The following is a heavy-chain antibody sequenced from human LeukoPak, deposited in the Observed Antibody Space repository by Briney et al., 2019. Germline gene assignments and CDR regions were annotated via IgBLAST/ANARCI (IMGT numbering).Heavy chain of an antibody. D-gene: IGHD3-3*01. CDR3: ARTYYDFWSGYYSASTTNYGMDV. Sequence: SQTLSLTCTVSGGSISSGSYYWSWIRQPAGKGLEWIGRIYTSGSTNYNPSLKSRVTIPVDTSKNQFSLKLSSVTAADTAVYYCARTYYDFWSGYYSASTTNYGMDVWGQGTTVTVSS. CDR1: GGSISSGSYY. CDR2: IYTSGST. V-gene: IGHV4-61*02. J-gene: IGHJ6*02.